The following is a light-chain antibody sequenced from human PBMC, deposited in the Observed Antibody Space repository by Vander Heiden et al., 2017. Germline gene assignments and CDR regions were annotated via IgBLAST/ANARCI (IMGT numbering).Light chain of an antibody. CDR3: QQNKNWPPWT. CDR2: GAP. Sequence: ETVITQSPPTLSVAPGERATLSCRASQSVSSTLAWYRQRPGQVPGLHTCGAPTRASDIPARFSGSGCGTEFTLTISSLQSKDFTVYSCQQNKNWPPWTFGQGTRVKIK. V-gene: IGKV3-15*01. J-gene: IGKJ1*01. CDR1: QSVSST.